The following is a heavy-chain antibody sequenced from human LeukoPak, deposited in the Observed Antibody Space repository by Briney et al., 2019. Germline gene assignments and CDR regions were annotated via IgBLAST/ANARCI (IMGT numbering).Heavy chain of an antibody. Sequence: SGTLSLTCAVSGGSISSSNWWSWVRQPPGKGLEWIGEIYHSGSTNYNPSLKSRVTISVDKSKNQFSLKLSSVTAADTAVYYCAREGYYDSSGYYHDAFDIWGQGTMVTVSS. V-gene: IGHV4-4*02. J-gene: IGHJ3*02. CDR1: GGSISSSNW. CDR2: IYHSGST. CDR3: AREGYYDSSGYYHDAFDI. D-gene: IGHD3-22*01.